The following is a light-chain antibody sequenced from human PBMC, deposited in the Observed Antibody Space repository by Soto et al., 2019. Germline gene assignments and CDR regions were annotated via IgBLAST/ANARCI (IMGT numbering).Light chain of an antibody. CDR1: QGIRND. V-gene: IGKV1-6*01. J-gene: IGKJ4*01. CDR2: AAS. Sequence: AVQMTQSPSSLSASVGDRITITCRASQGIRNDLAWYQQKPGKAPNLLIYAASRLHIGVPSRFSGSGSGTDFTFTITGLQPEDFASYHCQQTYSDISFGGGTKV. CDR3: QQTYSDIS.